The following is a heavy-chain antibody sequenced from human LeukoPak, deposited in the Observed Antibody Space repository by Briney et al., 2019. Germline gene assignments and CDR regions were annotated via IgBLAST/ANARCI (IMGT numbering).Heavy chain of an antibody. Sequence: PGGSLRLSCAASEFTFSLYAMNWVRQAPGKGLEWVSYINDVSDDIHYADSVKGRFTISRDNAKNSLYLQMNSLRAEDTALYYCAKARHNYYYYYMDVWGKGTTVTVSS. CDR2: INDVSDDI. V-gene: IGHV3-21*05. CDR3: AKARHNYYYYYMDV. CDR1: EFTFSLYA. J-gene: IGHJ6*03.